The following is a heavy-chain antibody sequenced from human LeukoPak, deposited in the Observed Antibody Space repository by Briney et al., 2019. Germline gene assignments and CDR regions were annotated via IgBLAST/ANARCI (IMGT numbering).Heavy chain of an antibody. V-gene: IGHV4-39*07. J-gene: IGHJ4*02. D-gene: IGHD2-21*01. CDR1: GDSISSSSYY. Sequence: SETLSLTCTVSGDSISSSSYYWGWIRQPPGKGLEWIGSIDYSGSTYYNPSLKSRVTISVDTSKNQFSLKLSSVTAADTAVYYCARGVVIAPQTFDYWGQGTLVTVSS. CDR2: IDYSGST. CDR3: ARGVVIAPQTFDY.